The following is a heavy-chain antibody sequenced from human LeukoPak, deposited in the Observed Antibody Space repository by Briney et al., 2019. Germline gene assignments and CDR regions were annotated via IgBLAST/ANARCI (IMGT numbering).Heavy chain of an antibody. J-gene: IGHJ4*02. V-gene: IGHV3-23*01. D-gene: IGHD3-22*01. CDR2: ISGSGGST. CDR1: GFTFNNYA. Sequence: PGGSLRLSCAASGFTFNNYAMGWVRQAPGKGLEWVSAISGSGGSTYYADSVKGRFTISRDNSKNTLFLQMNSLRAEDTAVYFCAKGHYYDSPGIDYWGQGTLVTVSS. CDR3: AKGHYYDSPGIDY.